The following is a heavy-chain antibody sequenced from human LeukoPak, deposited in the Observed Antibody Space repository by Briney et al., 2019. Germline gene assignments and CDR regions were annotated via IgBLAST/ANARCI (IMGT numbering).Heavy chain of an antibody. Sequence: PGGSLRLSCAASGFTFSTYIINWVRQAPGKGLEWVSSISSSSSYIYHADSVKGRFTISRDNAKNSLYLQMDSLRAEDTAVYYCARSEGGDWTPFDYWGQGTLVTVSS. CDR1: GFTFSTYI. CDR2: ISSSSSYI. J-gene: IGHJ4*02. CDR3: ARSEGGDWTPFDY. D-gene: IGHD2-21*02. V-gene: IGHV3-21*01.